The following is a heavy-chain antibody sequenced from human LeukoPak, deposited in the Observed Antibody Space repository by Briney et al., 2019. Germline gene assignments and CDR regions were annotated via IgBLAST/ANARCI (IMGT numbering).Heavy chain of an antibody. D-gene: IGHD3-22*01. CDR1: GYTFTRND. Sequence: ASVKVSCKTSGYTFTRNDINWVRHPTRQGLEWMGCMNPNSGNSGYAQKFQGRVTITRDNSISTPYMELNSLTTEDTAVYYCARASSDSTGYYAYYFVSWGQGSLVTVS. CDR2: MNPNSGNS. CDR3: ARASSDSTGYYAYYFVS. V-gene: IGHV1-8*03. J-gene: IGHJ4*02.